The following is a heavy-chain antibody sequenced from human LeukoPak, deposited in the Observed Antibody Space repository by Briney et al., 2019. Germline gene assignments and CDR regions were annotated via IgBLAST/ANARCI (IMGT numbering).Heavy chain of an antibody. CDR1: GFTFSNYV. CDR3: AKFAAAGFINFDY. V-gene: IGHV3-23*01. CDR2: ISGSGVTT. D-gene: IGHD6-13*01. Sequence: GGSLRLSCAAPGFTFSNYVMNWVRQAPGKGLEWVSVISGSGVTTYYADSVRGRFTISRDDSKNTLFLQMNSLRAEDTAVYYCAKFAAAGFINFDYWGQGTLVTVSS. J-gene: IGHJ4*02.